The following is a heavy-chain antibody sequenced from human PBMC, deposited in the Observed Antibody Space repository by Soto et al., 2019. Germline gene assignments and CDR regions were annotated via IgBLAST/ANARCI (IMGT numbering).Heavy chain of an antibody. Sequence: GGSLRLSCAASGFTFSRYSMSWVRQAPGKGLEWVSYISSSSTTIYYADSVKGRFTISRDNAKNSLYLQMNSLRAEDTAVYYCAKDHITMIVVVVDAYDIWGQGTMVTVSS. D-gene: IGHD3-22*01. CDR1: GFTFSRYS. V-gene: IGHV3-48*01. CDR2: ISSSSTTI. CDR3: AKDHITMIVVVVDAYDI. J-gene: IGHJ3*02.